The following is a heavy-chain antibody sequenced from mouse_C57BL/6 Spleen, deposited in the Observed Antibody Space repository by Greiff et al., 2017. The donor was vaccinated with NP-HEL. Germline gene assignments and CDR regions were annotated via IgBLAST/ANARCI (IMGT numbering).Heavy chain of an antibody. CDR3: ARRTGTEAMDY. D-gene: IGHD4-1*01. V-gene: IGHV1-64*01. CDR2: IHPNSGST. Sequence: VQLQQPGAELVKPGASVKLSCKASGYTFTIYWMHWVKQRPGQGLEWIGMIHPNSGSTNYNEKFKSKATLTVDKSSSTAYMQLSSLTSEDSAVYYCARRTGTEAMDYWGQGTSVTVSS. J-gene: IGHJ4*01. CDR1: GYTFTIYW.